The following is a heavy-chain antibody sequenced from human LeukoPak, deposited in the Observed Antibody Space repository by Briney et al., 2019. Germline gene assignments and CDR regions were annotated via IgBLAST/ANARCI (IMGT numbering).Heavy chain of an antibody. CDR3: ATSIGVGAFDY. CDR1: GYSFSDFN. Sequence: ASVKVSCKASGYSFSDFNISWVRQAPGKGLEWLGRVDPEDGKTVYVERLQDRLTIIVDTSTDTSYMDLSSLTFEDSAFYYCATSIGVGAFDYWGHGTLVTVSS. CDR2: VDPEDGKT. V-gene: IGHV1-69-2*01. D-gene: IGHD1-26*01. J-gene: IGHJ4*01.